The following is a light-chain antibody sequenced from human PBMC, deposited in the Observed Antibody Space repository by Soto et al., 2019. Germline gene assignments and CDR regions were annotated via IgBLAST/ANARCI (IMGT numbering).Light chain of an antibody. Sequence: QMTQSPSSLSASMGDKIIITCRASRDVGSDVSWYQQKPGQAPKLLIYAASSLQSGVPPRFSGSGSGTGFTLTISSLQPEDFAFYYCQQTYRIPPTFGQGTRLEIK. V-gene: IGKV1-39*01. CDR2: AAS. CDR1: RDVGSD. CDR3: QQTYRIPPT. J-gene: IGKJ5*01.